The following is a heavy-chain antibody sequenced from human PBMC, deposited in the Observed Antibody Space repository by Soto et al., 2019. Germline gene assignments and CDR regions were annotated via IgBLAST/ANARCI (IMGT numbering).Heavy chain of an antibody. CDR3: ASLTTVTPSYYYYTMDV. V-gene: IGHV3-48*03. CDR2: ISSSGSTI. Sequence: QSGGSLRLSCVASEFTFSSYEINWVRQAPGKGLEWVSYISSSGSTIYYADSVKGRFTVSRDNAKNSLYLQMNSLRAEDTAVYYCASLTTVTPSYYYYTMDVWGQGTTVTVSS. J-gene: IGHJ6*02. D-gene: IGHD4-17*01. CDR1: EFTFSSYE.